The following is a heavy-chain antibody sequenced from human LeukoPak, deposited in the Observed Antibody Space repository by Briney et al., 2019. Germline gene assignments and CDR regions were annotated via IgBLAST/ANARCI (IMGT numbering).Heavy chain of an antibody. Sequence: SETLSLTCAVYGGSFSGYYWSWIRQPPGKGLEWIGEINHSGSTNYNPSLKSRVTISVDTSKNQFSLKLSSVTAADTAVYYCASRYCSSTSCYAFDYWGQGTLVTVSS. CDR2: INHSGST. CDR3: ASRYCSSTSCYAFDY. J-gene: IGHJ4*02. CDR1: GGSFSGYY. D-gene: IGHD2-2*01. V-gene: IGHV4-34*01.